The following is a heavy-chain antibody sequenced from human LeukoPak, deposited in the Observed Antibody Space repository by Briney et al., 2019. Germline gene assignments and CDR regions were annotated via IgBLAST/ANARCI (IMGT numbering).Heavy chain of an antibody. V-gene: IGHV1-46*01. D-gene: IGHD6-13*01. CDR2: INPSGDST. Sequence: GASVKVSCKASGFTSYYMHWVRQAPGQGLEWIGIINPSGDSTFYAQKFQGRVTMTTDTSISTAYMELSSLRSEDTAVYYCVREQLDPWGQGTLVAVSS. J-gene: IGHJ5*02. CDR1: GFTSYY. CDR3: VREQLDP.